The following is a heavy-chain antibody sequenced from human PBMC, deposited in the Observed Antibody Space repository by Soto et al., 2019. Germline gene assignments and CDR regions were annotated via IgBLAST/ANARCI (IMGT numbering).Heavy chain of an antibody. CDR3: AKDSFSRNGIHDPFDI. CDR1: GFIFREYA. D-gene: IGHD2-8*01. Sequence: EAQLLESGGGLVQPGGSLGLSCAASGFIFREYAMSWVRQAPGKGLEWVSVVGGRGGGIYYADSVRGRFIVSRDDSSDTLYLQMDRLRVEDTAIYYCAKDSFSRNGIHDPFDIWGQGTMVTVSS. J-gene: IGHJ3*02. V-gene: IGHV3-23*01. CDR2: VGGRGGGI.